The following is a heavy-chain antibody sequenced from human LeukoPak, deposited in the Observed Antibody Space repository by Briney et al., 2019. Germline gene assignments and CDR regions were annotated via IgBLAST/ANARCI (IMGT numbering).Heavy chain of an antibody. CDR1: GFTFSSYW. J-gene: IGHJ6*04. D-gene: IGHD2-2*01. CDR3: ARDSQYQLKYYYYGMDV. V-gene: IGHV3-7*03. CDR2: IKQDGSEK. Sequence: GRSLRLSCAASGFTFSSYWMSWVRQAPGKGLEWVANIKQDGSEKYYVDSVKGRFTISRDNAKNSLYLQMNSLRAEDTAVYYCARDSQYQLKYYYYGMDVWGKGTTVTVSS.